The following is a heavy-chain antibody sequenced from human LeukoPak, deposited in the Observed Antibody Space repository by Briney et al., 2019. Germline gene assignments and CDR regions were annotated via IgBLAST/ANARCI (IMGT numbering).Heavy chain of an antibody. Sequence: GGSLRLSCVSSGFTFSSYALSWVRQAPGKGLEWVSSISGSGDSTYYADSVKGRFTIFRDNSKNTLYLHMDSLRAEDTAVYYCARSGISNFDYWGQGNLVTVSS. V-gene: IGHV3-23*01. D-gene: IGHD1-26*01. CDR3: ARSGISNFDY. CDR2: ISGSGDST. J-gene: IGHJ4*02. CDR1: GFTFSSYA.